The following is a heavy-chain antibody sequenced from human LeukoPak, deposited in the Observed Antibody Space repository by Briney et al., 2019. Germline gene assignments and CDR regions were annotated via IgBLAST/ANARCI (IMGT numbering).Heavy chain of an antibody. D-gene: IGHD6-6*01. Sequence: PSETLSLTCTVSGGSISSYYWSWIRQPAGKGLEWIGRIYTSGSTNYNPSLKSRVTMSVDTSKNQFSLKLSSVTAADTAVYYCARGGYSSSAGALDYWGQGTLVTVSS. CDR1: GGSISSYY. V-gene: IGHV4-4*07. CDR2: IYTSGST. J-gene: IGHJ4*02. CDR3: ARGGYSSSAGALDY.